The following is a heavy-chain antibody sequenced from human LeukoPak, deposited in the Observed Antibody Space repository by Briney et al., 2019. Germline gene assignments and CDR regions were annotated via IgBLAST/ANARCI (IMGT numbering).Heavy chain of an antibody. Sequence: PGGSLRLSCAASGFTFSSYAMSWVRQAPGKGLEWVSAISGSGGSTYYADSVKGRFTITRDNSKNTLYLQMNSLRAEDTAVYYCAKASLGGYSYAPQSYWGQGTLVTVSS. CDR3: AKASLGGYSYAPQSY. V-gene: IGHV3-23*01. D-gene: IGHD5-18*01. J-gene: IGHJ4*02. CDR1: GFTFSSYA. CDR2: ISGSGGST.